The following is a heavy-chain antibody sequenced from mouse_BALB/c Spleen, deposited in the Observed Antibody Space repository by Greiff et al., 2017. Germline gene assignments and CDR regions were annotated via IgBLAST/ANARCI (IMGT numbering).Heavy chain of an antibody. CDR2: ISDGGSYT. CDR3: ARVGGGEDY. V-gene: IGHV5-4*02. D-gene: IGHD3-1*01. CDR1: GFTFSDYY. Sequence: EVKLMESGGGLVKPGGSLKLSCAASGFTFSDYYMYWVRQTPEKRLEWVATISDGGSYTYYPDSVKGRFTISRDNAKNNLYLQMSSLKSEDTAMYYCARVGGGEDYWGQGTTLTVSS. J-gene: IGHJ2*01.